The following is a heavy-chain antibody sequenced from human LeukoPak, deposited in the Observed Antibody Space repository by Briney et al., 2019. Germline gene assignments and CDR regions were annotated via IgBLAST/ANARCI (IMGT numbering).Heavy chain of an antibody. CDR1: GYTFTAYY. J-gene: IGHJ6*03. D-gene: IGHD3-10*01. Sequence: ASVKVSCKATGYTFTAYYMQWVRQAPGQGLEWMGWINPNSGGTNYAQKFQGRVTMTRDTSISTAYMELSRLRSDDTAVYYCARSKVRGVIINYYMDVWGKGTTVTISS. CDR3: ARSKVRGVIINYYMDV. CDR2: INPNSGGT. V-gene: IGHV1-2*02.